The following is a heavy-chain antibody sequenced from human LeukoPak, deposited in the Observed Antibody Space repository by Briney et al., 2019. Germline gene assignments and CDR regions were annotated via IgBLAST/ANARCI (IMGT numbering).Heavy chain of an antibody. CDR1: GGSFSGYY. D-gene: IGHD3-10*01. CDR2: INHSGST. J-gene: IGHJ4*02. V-gene: IGHV4-34*01. Sequence: SETLSLTCAAYGGSFSGYYWSWIRQPPGKGLEWIGEINHSGSTNYNPSLKSRVTISVDTSKNQFSLNLSSVTAADTAVYYCARGALLWFGAKMEYYFDYWGQGTPLTVSS. CDR3: ARGALLWFGAKMEYYFDY.